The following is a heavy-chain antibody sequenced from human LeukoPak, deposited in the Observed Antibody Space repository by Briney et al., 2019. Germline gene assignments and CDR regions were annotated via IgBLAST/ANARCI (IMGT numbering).Heavy chain of an antibody. CDR3: ARSYCSSISCYSYFDY. V-gene: IGHV4-59*08. D-gene: IGHD2-2*01. CDR1: GGSISGYY. CDR2: IYYSGST. Sequence: SETLSLTCTVSGGSISGYYWSWIRQPPGKGLEWIGYIYYSGSTNYNPSLKSRVTMSVDTSKNQFSLRLSSVTAADTAVYYCARSYCSSISCYSYFDYWGQGTLVTVSS. J-gene: IGHJ4*02.